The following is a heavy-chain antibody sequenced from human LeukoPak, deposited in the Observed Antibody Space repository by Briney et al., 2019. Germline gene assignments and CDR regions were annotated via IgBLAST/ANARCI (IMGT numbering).Heavy chain of an antibody. J-gene: IGHJ4*01. D-gene: IGHD4-11*01. CDR3: ARDAQRGFDYSNSLRY. CDR1: GFIFSHYG. Sequence: GGSLRLSCAASGFIFSHYGMHWVRQAPGKGLEWVAGIWSDGSNRFYAGSVKGRFTISRDNAQNTVFLQMNSLRAEDTAMYYCARDAQRGFDYSNSLRYWGHGTLVTVSS. V-gene: IGHV3-33*01. CDR2: IWSDGSNR.